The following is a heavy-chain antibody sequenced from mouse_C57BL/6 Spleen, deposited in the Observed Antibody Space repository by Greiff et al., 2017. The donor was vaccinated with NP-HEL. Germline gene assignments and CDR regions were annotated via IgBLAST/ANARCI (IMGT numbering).Heavy chain of an antibody. CDR1: GYTFTDYY. J-gene: IGHJ1*03. CDR3: ARASDGYYGYFDV. V-gene: IGHV1-19*01. CDR2: INPYNGGT. D-gene: IGHD2-3*01. Sequence: VQLQQSGPVLVKPGASVKMSCKASGYTFTDYYMNWVKQSHGKSLEWIGVINPYNGGTSYNPKFKGKATLTVDKSSSTAYMELNSLTSEDSAVYYCARASDGYYGYFDVWGTGTTVTVSS.